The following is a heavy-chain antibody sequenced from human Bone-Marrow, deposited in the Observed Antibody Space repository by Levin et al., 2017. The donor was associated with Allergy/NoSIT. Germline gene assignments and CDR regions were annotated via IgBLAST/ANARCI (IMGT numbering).Heavy chain of an antibody. D-gene: IGHD6-19*01. V-gene: IGHV3-7*02. CDR2: INQGGSVK. Sequence: GESLKISCAASGFAFSNDWMGWVRQAPGKGLEWVANINQGGSVKHYLDSVKGRFTISRDNGKNSLFLEMNYLRVDDTAVYYCATVPYNSGWHGDWGQGTLVTVSS. J-gene: IGHJ4*02. CDR1: GFAFSNDW. CDR3: ATVPYNSGWHGD.